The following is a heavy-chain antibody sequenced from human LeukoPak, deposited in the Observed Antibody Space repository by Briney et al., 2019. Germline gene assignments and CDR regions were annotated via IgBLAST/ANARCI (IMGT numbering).Heavy chain of an antibody. CDR2: ISYDGSNK. D-gene: IGHD3-9*01. V-gene: IGHV3-30*01. J-gene: IGHJ4*02. CDR3: ARDVSDDILTGYFDY. Sequence: GGSLRLSCAASGFTFTSYAMHWVRQAPGKGLEWVAVISYDGSNKYYADSVKGRFTISRDNSKNPLYLQMNSLRAEDTAVYYCARDVSDDILTGYFDYRGQGTLVTVSS. CDR1: GFTFTSYA.